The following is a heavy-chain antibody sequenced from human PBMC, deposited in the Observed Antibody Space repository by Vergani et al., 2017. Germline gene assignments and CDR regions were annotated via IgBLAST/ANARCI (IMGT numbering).Heavy chain of an antibody. CDR2: IYHSGST. Sequence: QVQLQESGPGLVEPSETLSLTCAVSGYSIRNGYYWGWIRQPPGKGLECIGSIYHSGSTHYNPSLKSRVTISVDTSKNDFSLKATSVTAADTAVYYCTRQPQEGASGPPSVPTWGQGISVIVSS. J-gene: IGHJ4*02. V-gene: IGHV4-38-2*01. CDR1: GYSIRNGYY. D-gene: IGHD5-12*01. CDR3: TRQPQEGASGPPSVPT.